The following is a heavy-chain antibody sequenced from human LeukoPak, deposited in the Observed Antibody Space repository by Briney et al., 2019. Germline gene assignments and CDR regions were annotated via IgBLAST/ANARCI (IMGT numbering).Heavy chain of an antibody. CDR2: IYHSGIT. D-gene: IGHD6-13*01. V-gene: IGHV4-38-2*02. CDR1: GHSISSSYY. Sequence: SENLSLTCTVSGHSISSSYYWGWIRPPPGKGLEWIGTIYHSGITYYNPSLKSRVTISADTSKNQFSLKLSSVTAADTAVYFCARVTGSSWYYSYYMDVWGKGTTVTVSS. J-gene: IGHJ6*03. CDR3: ARVTGSSWYYSYYMDV.